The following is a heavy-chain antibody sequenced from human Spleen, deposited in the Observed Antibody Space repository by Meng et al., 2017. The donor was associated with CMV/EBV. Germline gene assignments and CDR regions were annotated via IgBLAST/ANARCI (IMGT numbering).Heavy chain of an antibody. CDR1: GGSISSSSYY. D-gene: IGHD1-26*01. J-gene: IGHJ6*02. CDR2: IYYSGST. CDR3: ARDKWSRRSLDYYYYGMDV. Sequence: SETLSLTCTVSGGSISSSSYYWGWIRQPPGKGLEWIGSIYYSGSTYYNPSLKSRVTISVDTSKNQFSLKLSSVTAADTAVYYCARDKWSRRSLDYYYYGMDVWGQGTTVTVSS. V-gene: IGHV4-39*07.